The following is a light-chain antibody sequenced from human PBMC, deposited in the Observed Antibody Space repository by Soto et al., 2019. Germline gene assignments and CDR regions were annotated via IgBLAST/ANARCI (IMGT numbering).Light chain of an antibody. V-gene: IGKV3-11*01. CDR2: DAS. CDR3: QQRSNWPLT. CDR1: QSVSSY. J-gene: IGKJ4*01. Sequence: EIVLTQSPATLSLSPGERATLSCRASQSVSSYLAWYHQKPGRAPRLLIYDASTRATGIPARFSGSGSGTDFTLTISSLEPEDFAVYYCQQRSNWPLTFGGGTKVEIK.